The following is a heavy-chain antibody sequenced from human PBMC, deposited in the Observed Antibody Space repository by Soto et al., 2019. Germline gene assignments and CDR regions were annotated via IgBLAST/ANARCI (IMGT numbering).Heavy chain of an antibody. CDR1: GFTFKSYA. CDR2: ITGSGDST. V-gene: IGHV3-23*01. D-gene: IGHD6-19*01. Sequence: GGSLRLSCAASGFTFKSYAVSWVRQAPGKGLEWVSVITGSGDSTYYADSVKGRFTISRDNSKNTLYLQMNSLRAEDTAVYYCARDIGAYSSGWPLNWGQGTLVTVSS. CDR3: ARDIGAYSSGWPLN. J-gene: IGHJ4*02.